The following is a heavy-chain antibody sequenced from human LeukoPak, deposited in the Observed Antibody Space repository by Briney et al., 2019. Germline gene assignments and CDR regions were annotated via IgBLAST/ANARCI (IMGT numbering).Heavy chain of an antibody. Sequence: KPSETLSLTCTVSGGSFSIGYWSWIWQAPGKGLEWIGYIYYTGSTNCNPSLKSRVTMSVDTSKSQFSLKLSSVTAADTAVYYCARRSGGDCSSTSCYGGYFDYWGQGTLVTVSS. V-gene: IGHV4-59*08. D-gene: IGHD2-2*01. CDR2: IYYTGST. CDR3: ARRSGGDCSSTSCYGGYFDY. J-gene: IGHJ4*02. CDR1: GGSFSIGY.